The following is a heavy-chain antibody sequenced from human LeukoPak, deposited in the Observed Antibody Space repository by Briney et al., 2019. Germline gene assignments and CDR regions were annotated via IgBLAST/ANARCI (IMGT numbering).Heavy chain of an antibody. CDR3: AREMDGNNWFDP. CDR1: GFTFSSYS. Sequence: MSGGSLRLSCAASGFTFSSYSMNWVRQAPGKGLEWVSSISSSSSYIYYADSVKGRFTISRDNAKNSLYLQMNSLRAEDTAVYYCAREMDGNNWFDPWGQGTLVTVSS. V-gene: IGHV3-21*01. D-gene: IGHD2-8*01. CDR2: ISSSSSYI. J-gene: IGHJ5*02.